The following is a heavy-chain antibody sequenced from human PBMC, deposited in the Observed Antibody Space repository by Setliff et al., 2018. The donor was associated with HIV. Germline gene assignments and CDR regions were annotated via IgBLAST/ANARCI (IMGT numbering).Heavy chain of an antibody. CDR2: IYYGGST. CDR3: ARPSLGIGGGSKFDS. J-gene: IGHJ4*02. D-gene: IGHD3-3*01. CDR1: GGSISSHY. V-gene: IGHV4-59*08. Sequence: SETLSLTCTVSGGSISSHYWSWIRQPPGKGLEWIGYIYYGGSTNYNPSLKSRVTISVDPSQNQFSLRLISVAAADAAMYYCARPSLGIGGGSKFDSWGQGTLVTVSS.